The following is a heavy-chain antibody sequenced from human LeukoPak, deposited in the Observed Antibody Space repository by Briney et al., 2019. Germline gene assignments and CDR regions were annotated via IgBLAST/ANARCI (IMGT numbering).Heavy chain of an antibody. V-gene: IGHV4-4*09. Sequence: PSETLSLTCTVSGGSISSYYWSWIRQPPGKGLEWIGYIYTSGSTNYNPPLKSRVTISVDTSKNQFSLKLSSVTAADTAVYYCAGRSYDWGYYYYYMDVWGKGTTVTVSS. CDR1: GGSISSYY. J-gene: IGHJ6*03. CDR2: IYTSGST. D-gene: IGHD5-12*01. CDR3: AGRSYDWGYYYYYMDV.